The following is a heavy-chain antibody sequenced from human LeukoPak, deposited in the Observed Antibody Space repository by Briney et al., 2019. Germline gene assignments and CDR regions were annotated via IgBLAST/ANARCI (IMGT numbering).Heavy chain of an antibody. CDR1: GGTFSSYA. CDR2: IIPIFGTA. CDR3: GYGSGTNYYYYGMDV. V-gene: IGHV1-69*06. J-gene: IGHJ6*04. Sequence: VASVKVSCKASGGTFSSYAISWVRQAPGQGLEWMGGIIPIFGTANYAQKFQGRVTITADKSTSTAYMELSSLRSEDTAVYYCGYGSGTNYYYYGMDVWGNGTTVTVSS. D-gene: IGHD3-10*01.